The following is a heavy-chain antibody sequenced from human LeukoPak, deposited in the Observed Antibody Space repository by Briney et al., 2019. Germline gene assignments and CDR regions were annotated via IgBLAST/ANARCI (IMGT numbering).Heavy chain of an antibody. Sequence: PGRSLRLSCAASGFSFSRYGMHWVRQAPGKGLEWVAVIWYDGSYKYYADSVKGRFTISRDNSKNTLYLQMNSLRAEDTAVYYCARDKGTGNYYNGGTGYWGQGTLVTVSS. D-gene: IGHD3-10*01. J-gene: IGHJ4*02. CDR1: GFSFSRYG. CDR2: IWYDGSYK. CDR3: ARDKGTGNYYNGGTGY. V-gene: IGHV3-33*01.